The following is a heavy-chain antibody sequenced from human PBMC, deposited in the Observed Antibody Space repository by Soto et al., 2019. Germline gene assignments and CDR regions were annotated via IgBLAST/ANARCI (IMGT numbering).Heavy chain of an antibody. Sequence: QVQLVQSGAEVKKPGSSVKVSCKASGGTFSSYAISWVRQAPGQGLEWMGGVIPIFGTANYAQKFQGRVTMTADECTSTAYMEMGSLKSADTAVYYCARWGGDTAMPNDAFDIWGQGTMVTVSS. CDR1: GGTFSSYA. V-gene: IGHV1-69*12. CDR2: VIPIFGTA. D-gene: IGHD5-18*01. CDR3: ARWGGDTAMPNDAFDI. J-gene: IGHJ3*02.